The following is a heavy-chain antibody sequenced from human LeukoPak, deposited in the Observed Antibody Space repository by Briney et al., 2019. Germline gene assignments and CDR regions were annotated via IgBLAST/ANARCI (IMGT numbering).Heavy chain of an antibody. V-gene: IGHV4-34*01. CDR2: INHSGST. D-gene: IGHD3-22*01. CDR3: ATADYDSSGYRYWYFDL. CDR1: GGSFSGYY. Sequence: PSETLSLTFAVYGGSFSGYYWSWIRQPPGKGLEWIGEINHSGSTNYNPSLKSRVTISVDTSKNQFPLKLSSVTAADTAVYYCATADYDSSGYRYWYFDLWGRGTLVTVSS. J-gene: IGHJ2*01.